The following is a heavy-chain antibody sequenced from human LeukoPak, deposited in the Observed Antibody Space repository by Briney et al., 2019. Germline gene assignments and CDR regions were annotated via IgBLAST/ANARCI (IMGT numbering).Heavy chain of an antibody. CDR3: ARGEGYGDY. Sequence: ASVKVSCKASGGTFSSYAISWVRQAPGQGLEWMGWINPNSGGTNYAQKFQGRVAMTRDTSISTAYMELSRLRSDDTAVYYCARGEGYGDYYGQGTLVTVSS. J-gene: IGHJ4*02. CDR2: INPNSGGT. D-gene: IGHD5-12*01. V-gene: IGHV1-2*02. CDR1: GGTFSSYA.